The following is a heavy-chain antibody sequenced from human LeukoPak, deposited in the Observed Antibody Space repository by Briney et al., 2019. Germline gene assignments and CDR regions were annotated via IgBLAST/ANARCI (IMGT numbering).Heavy chain of an antibody. CDR1: GFTFSSYG. V-gene: IGHV3-30*02. J-gene: IGHJ4*02. CDR3: AKDAYCSSTSCYQY. CDR2: IRYDGSNK. Sequence: PGGSLRLSCAASGFTFSSYGMHWVRQAPGKGLEWVAFIRYDGSNKYYADSVKGRFTISRDNSKNTLQLQMNSLRAEDTAVYYCAKDAYCSSTSCYQYWGQGTLVTVSS. D-gene: IGHD2-2*01.